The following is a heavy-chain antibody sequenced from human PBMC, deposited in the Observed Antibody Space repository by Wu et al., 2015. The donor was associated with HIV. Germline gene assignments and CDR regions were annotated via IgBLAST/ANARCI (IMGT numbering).Heavy chain of an antibody. CDR1: GYIFSNYD. D-gene: IGHD3-9*01. Sequence: QVQLVQSGAEVKKPGASVRVSCQASGYIFSNYDINWVRQAPGQGLEWMGWMNPDNGNTAFAQKFQGRVTMTRNTSISTAYMELRSLRFDDAAVYYCARGLTGPMMTGALRYWGQGTPGRRLP. CDR2: MNPDNGNT. V-gene: IGHV1-8*01. J-gene: IGHJ4*02. CDR3: ARGLTGPMMTGALRY.